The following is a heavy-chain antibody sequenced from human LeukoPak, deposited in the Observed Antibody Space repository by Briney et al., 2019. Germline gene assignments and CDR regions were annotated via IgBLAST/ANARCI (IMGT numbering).Heavy chain of an antibody. D-gene: IGHD1-14*01. Sequence: PGGSLTLSCAASALTFSSYEMNWVRQAPGKWLEWISYISLSGSTINYADSVKGRFSISRDNDKNSLYLQMNSLRAEDTAIYYCTRDLQFGPGPDYWGQGTLVTVSS. V-gene: IGHV3-48*03. CDR2: ISLSGSTI. CDR3: TRDLQFGPGPDY. J-gene: IGHJ4*02. CDR1: ALTFSSYE.